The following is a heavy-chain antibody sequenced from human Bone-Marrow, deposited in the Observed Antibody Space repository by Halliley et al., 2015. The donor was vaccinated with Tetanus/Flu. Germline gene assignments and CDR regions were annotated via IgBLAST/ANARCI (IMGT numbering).Heavy chain of an antibody. CDR1: GFTVNNNY. Sequence: QLVQSGGGLIQPGGSLRLSCAASGFTVNNNYLSWVRQAPGKGLEWVSSIYAGGTAYFADSVRGRFTISRDESKNTVYLQMNNLRVEDTAVYPCARGGGRYYSPYDWGQGTLVTVSS. D-gene: IGHD3-10*01. CDR2: IYAGGTA. V-gene: IGHV3-53*01. CDR3: ARGGGRYYSPYD. J-gene: IGHJ4*02.